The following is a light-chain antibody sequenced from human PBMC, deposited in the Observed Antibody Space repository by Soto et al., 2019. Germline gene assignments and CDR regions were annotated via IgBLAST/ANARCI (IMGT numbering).Light chain of an antibody. CDR1: QSVSSA. V-gene: IGKV3-15*01. CDR3: QQYNNWWT. Sequence: EIMMTQSPGTLSVSPGDTATLSCRAGQSVSSALAWYQQKPGQAPRLLIYGASTRATGIPARFTGSGSGTEFTLTIYSLQSEDFAIYYCQQYNNWWTFGQGTKVDIK. CDR2: GAS. J-gene: IGKJ1*01.